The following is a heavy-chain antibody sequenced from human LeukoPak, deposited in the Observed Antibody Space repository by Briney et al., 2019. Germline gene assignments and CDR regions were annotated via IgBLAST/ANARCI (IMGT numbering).Heavy chain of an antibody. J-gene: IGHJ4*02. V-gene: IGHV3-30*18. CDR1: GFTFRNYG. CDR3: ANPQSRGYDYLDY. D-gene: IGHD5-12*01. Sequence: GGSLRLACAASGFTFRNYGMHWVRQAPGKGLEWVAVISIDGSEKYYADSVKGRFTISRDNSKNTLYLQMNSLRGDDTAVYYCANPQSRGYDYLDYWGQGTLVTVSS. CDR2: ISIDGSEK.